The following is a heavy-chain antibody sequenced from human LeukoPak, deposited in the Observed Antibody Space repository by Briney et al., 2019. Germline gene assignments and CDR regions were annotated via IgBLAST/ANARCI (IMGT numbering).Heavy chain of an antibody. CDR1: GFTFDDYA. J-gene: IGHJ4*02. Sequence: GRSLRLSCAASGFTFDDYAMHWVRQAPGKGLEWVSGISWSSGSIGYADSVKGRFTISRDNAKNSLYLQMNSLRAEDTALYYCARAYGDYEPLDYWGQGTLVTVSS. D-gene: IGHD4-17*01. V-gene: IGHV3-9*01. CDR2: ISWSSGSI. CDR3: ARAYGDYEPLDY.